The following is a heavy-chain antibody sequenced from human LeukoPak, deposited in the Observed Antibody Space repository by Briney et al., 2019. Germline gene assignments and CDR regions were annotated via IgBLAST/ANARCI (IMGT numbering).Heavy chain of an antibody. D-gene: IGHD2-15*01. V-gene: IGHV3-48*01. Sequence: GGSLRLSCAASGFTFSSYSMNWVRQAPGKGLECVSYISSSSSTIYYADSVKGRFTISRDNAKNSLYLQMNSLRAEDTAVYYCARAKLGYCSGGSCYSAYYYYYGMDVWGQGTTVTVSS. CDR3: ARAKLGYCSGGSCYSAYYYYYGMDV. J-gene: IGHJ6*02. CDR2: ISSSSSTI. CDR1: GFTFSSYS.